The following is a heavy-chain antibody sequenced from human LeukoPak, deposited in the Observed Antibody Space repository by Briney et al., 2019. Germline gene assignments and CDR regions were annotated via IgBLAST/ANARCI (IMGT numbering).Heavy chain of an antibody. CDR3: ARASTMVRGTPDY. D-gene: IGHD3-10*01. CDR1: GGSISSSIYY. V-gene: IGHV4-39*07. Sequence: SETLSLACTVSGGSISSSIYYWDWIRQPPGKGLEWIGSVYYSGSTYYNPSLKSRVTISVDTSKNQFSLKLSSVTAADTAVYYCARASTMVRGTPDYWGQGTLVTVSS. J-gene: IGHJ4*02. CDR2: VYYSGST.